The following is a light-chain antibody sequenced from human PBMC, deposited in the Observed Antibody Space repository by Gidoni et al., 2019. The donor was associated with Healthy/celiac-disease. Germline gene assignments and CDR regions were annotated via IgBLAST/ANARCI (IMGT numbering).Light chain of an antibody. CDR2: AAS. CDR3: QQNNSTPRT. V-gene: IGKV1-39*01. J-gene: IGKJ1*01. Sequence: RVTITCRSSQRISNSLHWYQQKPVKAPKVLIYAASSLQSGVSSGFSGSGSGTDFTLTISRLQPEDFATYYCQQNNSTPRTFGPGTKVEIK. CDR1: QRISNS.